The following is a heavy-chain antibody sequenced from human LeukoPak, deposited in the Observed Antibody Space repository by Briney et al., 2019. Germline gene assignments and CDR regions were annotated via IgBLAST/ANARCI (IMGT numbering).Heavy chain of an antibody. CDR2: IKEDGSAK. J-gene: IGHJ4*02. CDR1: GFTFSSYS. Sequence: PGGSLRLSCAASGFTFSSYSMNWVRQAPGKGLEWVANIKEDGSAKYYVGSVKGRFTISRDNAKNSLYLQMNSLRPEDTAVYYCARGGVYFDYWGQGTLVTVSS. V-gene: IGHV3-7*01. D-gene: IGHD2-8*01. CDR3: ARGGVYFDY.